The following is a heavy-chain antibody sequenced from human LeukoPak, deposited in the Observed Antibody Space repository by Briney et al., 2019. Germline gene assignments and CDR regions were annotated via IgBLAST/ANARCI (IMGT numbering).Heavy chain of an antibody. CDR3: AKDQYSRYYGMDV. J-gene: IGHJ6*02. Sequence: PGGSLRLSCAASGFTFSNYGMHWVRQAPGKGLEWVALISYDGNDKYYADSVKGRFTISRDNSKNTLFLQMNSLRAEDTAVYFCAKDQYSRYYGMDVWGQGTTVTVSS. V-gene: IGHV3-30*18. D-gene: IGHD4-11*01. CDR2: ISYDGNDK. CDR1: GFTFSNYG.